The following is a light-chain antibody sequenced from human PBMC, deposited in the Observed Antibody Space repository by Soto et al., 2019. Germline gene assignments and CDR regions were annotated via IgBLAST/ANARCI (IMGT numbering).Light chain of an antibody. CDR1: QSISNW. V-gene: IGKV1-5*03. Sequence: DIQMNQSPSTLSAAVGDRVTITCRASQSISNWLAWYQQKTGTAPNLLIYKASTLQSGGTSRFSGSGSGTEFTLTISSLQSDDAATYYCQQYSDKWTFGQGTKVEIK. CDR3: QQYSDKWT. J-gene: IGKJ1*01. CDR2: KAS.